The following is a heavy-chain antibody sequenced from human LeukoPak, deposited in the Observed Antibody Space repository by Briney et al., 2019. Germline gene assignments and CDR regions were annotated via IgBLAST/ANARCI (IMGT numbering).Heavy chain of an antibody. Sequence: GGSLRLSCAAAGFTFSSYAMSWVRQAPGKGLERVSSISGSGGSTYYAACVKGRFAISRDNSKNTLYVQMNSLRAEDTAVYYCARWDYSNYPYDYWGQGTLVTVSS. D-gene: IGHD4-11*01. CDR1: GFTFSSYA. V-gene: IGHV3-23*01. CDR2: ISGSGGST. J-gene: IGHJ4*02. CDR3: ARWDYSNYPYDY.